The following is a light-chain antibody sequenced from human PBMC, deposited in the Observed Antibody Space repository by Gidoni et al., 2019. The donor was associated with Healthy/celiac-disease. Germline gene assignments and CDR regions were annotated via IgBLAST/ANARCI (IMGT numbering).Light chain of an antibody. Sequence: SYELTQPPSVSVSPGQTASIPCSGDKLGDKYACWYQQKPGQSPVLVIYQDRKRPSGNPARFSGSNSGNTATLTISGTQAMDEADYSCHACASCTVFGGGTKLTVL. CDR3: HACASCTV. J-gene: IGLJ2*01. CDR1: KLGDKY. CDR2: QDR. V-gene: IGLV3-1*01.